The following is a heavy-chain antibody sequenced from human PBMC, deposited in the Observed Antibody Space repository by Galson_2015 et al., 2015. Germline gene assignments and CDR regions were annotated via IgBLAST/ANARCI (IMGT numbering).Heavy chain of an antibody. CDR1: GFSLSTSGMC. CDR2: IDWDDDK. V-gene: IGHV2-70*01. J-gene: IGHJ3*02. Sequence: PALVNPTQTLTLTCTFSGFSLSTSGMCVSWIRQPPGKALEWLALIDWDDDKYYSTSLKTRLTISKDTSKNQVVLTMTNMDPVDTATYYCARMDRYCSGGSCYHDAFDIWGQGTMVTVSS. CDR3: ARMDRYCSGGSCYHDAFDI. D-gene: IGHD2-15*01.